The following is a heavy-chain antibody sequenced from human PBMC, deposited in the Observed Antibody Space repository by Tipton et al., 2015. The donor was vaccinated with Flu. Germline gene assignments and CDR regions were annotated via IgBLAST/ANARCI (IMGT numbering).Heavy chain of an antibody. Sequence: LRLSCSVSGGSFSSGSYYWTWIRQSAGNGLEWIGRIYTTGSTNYNPSLKSRVTLSVDTTENQFSLKLSSVTATDTAVYYCARSPSYSGSGNYPYYFDFWGQGTRVTVTS. V-gene: IGHV4-61*02. CDR3: ARSPSYSGSGNYPYYFDF. CDR1: GGSFSSGSYY. J-gene: IGHJ4*02. CDR2: IYTTGST. D-gene: IGHD3-10*01.